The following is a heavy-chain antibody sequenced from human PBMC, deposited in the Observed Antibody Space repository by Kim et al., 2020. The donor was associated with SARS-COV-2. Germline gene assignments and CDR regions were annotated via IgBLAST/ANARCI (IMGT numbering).Heavy chain of an antibody. V-gene: IGHV4-59*01. J-gene: IGHJ4*02. D-gene: IGHD3-10*01. CDR3: ARVGGLWFGEYAFDY. Sequence: PSLRRRVTVSVDTSKTQCSLKLSSVTAADPAVYYCARVGGLWFGEYAFDYWGQGTLVTVSS.